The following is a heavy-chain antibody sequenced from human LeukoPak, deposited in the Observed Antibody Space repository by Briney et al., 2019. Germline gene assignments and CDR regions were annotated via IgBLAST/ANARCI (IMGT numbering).Heavy chain of an antibody. V-gene: IGHV3-23*01. CDR3: GKEGILTGFVDY. D-gene: IGHD3-9*01. J-gene: IGHJ4*02. Sequence: PGGSLRLSCATSGFTFNSHAMSWVRQAPGKGLEWVSPISADGVTTYYADSVKGRFTISRDNSKNTLYLQMNSLRAEDTAVYYCGKEGILTGFVDYWGQGTLVTVSS. CDR1: GFTFNSHA. CDR2: ISADGVTT.